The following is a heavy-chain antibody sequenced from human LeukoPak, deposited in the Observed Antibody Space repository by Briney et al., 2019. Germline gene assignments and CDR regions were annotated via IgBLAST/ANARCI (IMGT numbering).Heavy chain of an antibody. D-gene: IGHD2-21*01. V-gene: IGHV3-33*01. CDR2: IWYDGSNK. CDR1: GFTFSSYG. J-gene: IGHJ4*02. Sequence: PGGSLRLSCAASGFTFSSYGMHWVRQAPGKGLEWVAVIWYDGSNKYYADSVDGRFTISRDNSKNTLYLQMNSLRAEDTAVYYCARKISCGGDCYSLDYWGQGTLVTVSS. CDR3: ARKISCGGDCYSLDY.